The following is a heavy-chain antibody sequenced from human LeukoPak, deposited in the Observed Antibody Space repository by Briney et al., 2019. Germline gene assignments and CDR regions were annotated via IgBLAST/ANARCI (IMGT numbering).Heavy chain of an antibody. CDR1: GFTFSSYC. V-gene: IGHV3-33*01. Sequence: PGGSLRLSCAPSGFTFSSYCIHWVRQAPGKGMEWVAVVSNDGRNEYYADSVQGRFSISRDNSKNTVYLQMNSLRAEDTAVYYCARDSASTPLDYWGQGTLVTVSS. CDR3: ARDSASTPLDY. J-gene: IGHJ4*02. D-gene: IGHD1-26*01. CDR2: VSNDGRNE.